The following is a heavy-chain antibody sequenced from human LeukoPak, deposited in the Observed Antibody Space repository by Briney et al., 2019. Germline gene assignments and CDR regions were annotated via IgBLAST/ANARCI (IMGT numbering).Heavy chain of an antibody. CDR1: GFTFDDYA. D-gene: IGHD3-10*01. CDR2: ISWNGGTL. V-gene: IGHV3-9*01. CDR3: AKDIRSSVGHSGLDH. Sequence: SGGSLRLSCAASGFTFDDYAMHWVRQAPGKRLEWVSGISWNGGTLTYADSVKGRFTISRDNAKNSLYLQMNSLRAEDTAFYCCAKDIRSSVGHSGLDHWGQGTLVTVSS. J-gene: IGHJ4*02.